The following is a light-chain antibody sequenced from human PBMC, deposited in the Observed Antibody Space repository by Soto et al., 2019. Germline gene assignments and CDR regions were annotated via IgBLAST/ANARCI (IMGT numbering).Light chain of an antibody. V-gene: IGKV3-15*01. CDR1: QRVSTN. Sequence: EIVMTQSPATLSVSPGERATLSCRASQRVSTNLAWYQQKPGQAPSLLIYGASARATGIPARFSGSGSGTEFTLTISSLQSEDFAVYYCQQYNNWPFLTFGPGTKVDIK. J-gene: IGKJ3*01. CDR2: GAS. CDR3: QQYNNWPFLT.